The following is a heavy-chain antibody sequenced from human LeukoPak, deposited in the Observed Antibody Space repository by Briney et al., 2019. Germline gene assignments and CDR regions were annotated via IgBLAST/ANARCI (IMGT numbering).Heavy chain of an antibody. CDR1: GFTFSDYY. Sequence: GGSLRLSCAASGFTFSDYYMSWIRQAPGKGLEWVSYINNSGSTIYYADSVKGRFTISRDNAKNSLYLQMNSLRPEDTAVYYCATRVFCGGDCYSSHGMDVWGPGTTVTVSS. CDR3: ATRVFCGGDCYSSHGMDV. D-gene: IGHD2-21*02. CDR2: INNSGSTI. J-gene: IGHJ6*02. V-gene: IGHV3-11*01.